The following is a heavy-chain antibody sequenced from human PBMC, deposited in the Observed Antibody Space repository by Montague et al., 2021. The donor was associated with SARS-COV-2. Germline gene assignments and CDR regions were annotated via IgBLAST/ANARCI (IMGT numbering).Heavy chain of an antibody. CDR2: ISWSSGSI. D-gene: IGHD5-24*01. CDR1: GFTFDDYA. J-gene: IGHJ4*02. V-gene: IGHV3-9*01. CDR3: AKFGDGYNSIFDY. Sequence: SLRLSCAASGFTFDDYAMHWVRQAPGKGLEWVSGISWSSGSIGYADSVKGRFTISRDNAKNSLYLQMNSLRAEDTALYYCAKFGDGYNSIFDYWGQGTLVTVSS.